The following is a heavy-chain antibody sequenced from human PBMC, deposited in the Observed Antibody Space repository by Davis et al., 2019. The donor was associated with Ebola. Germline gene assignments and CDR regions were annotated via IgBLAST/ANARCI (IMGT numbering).Heavy chain of an antibody. D-gene: IGHD6-19*01. J-gene: IGHJ6*02. CDR1: GGTFSSYA. CDR3: ARPVAGELFYYYYGRDV. CDR2: IIPIFGTA. Sequence: SVKVSCKASGGTFSSYAISWVRQAPGQGLEWMGRIIPIFGTANYAQKFQGRVTITADKSTSTAYMELSSLRSEDTAVYYCARPVAGELFYYYYGRDVWGQGTTVTVSS. V-gene: IGHV1-69*06.